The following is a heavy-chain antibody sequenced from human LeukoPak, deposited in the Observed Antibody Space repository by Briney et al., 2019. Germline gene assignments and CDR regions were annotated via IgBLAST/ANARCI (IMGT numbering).Heavy chain of an antibody. D-gene: IGHD1-26*01. J-gene: IGHJ4*02. CDR3: AYRNNFEY. V-gene: IGHV3-7*05. CDR2: IKADGSEK. Sequence: GGSLRLSCAASGFSFSGHWMNWVRQPPGKGREWVAHIKADGSEKYYVDSVKGGFTISRDDAKMTVDLQMDNLRAEDTAIYYCAYRNNFEYWGQGALVTVSS. CDR1: GFSFSGHW.